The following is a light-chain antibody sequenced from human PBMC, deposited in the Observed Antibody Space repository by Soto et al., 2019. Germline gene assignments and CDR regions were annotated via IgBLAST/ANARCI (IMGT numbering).Light chain of an antibody. CDR3: QQSYSRPRT. Sequence: DIQMTQSPSSLSAYVGDRVTITCRASQSISSYLNWYQQKQGKAPNLLIYTTSSLESVVPSRFSGSGSGTDFTLIISSLQPEDFATYFCQQSYSRPRTFGQGTKVEI. V-gene: IGKV1-39*01. J-gene: IGKJ1*01. CDR2: TTS. CDR1: QSISSY.